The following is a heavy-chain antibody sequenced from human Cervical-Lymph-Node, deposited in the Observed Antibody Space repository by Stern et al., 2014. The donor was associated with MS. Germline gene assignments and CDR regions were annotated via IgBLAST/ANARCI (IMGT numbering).Heavy chain of an antibody. J-gene: IGHJ5*02. D-gene: IGHD7-27*01. Sequence: VQLLESGSEVKKPGASVKVSCKASGYAFMNYGIAWVRQAPGQGLEWMGWISGYNGNTNYAQSVQGRVTLTTDTSTTTAFMELRSLRSADTAVYYCARTNWGHWFDPWGQGTLVTVSS. CDR2: ISGYNGNT. CDR3: ARTNWGHWFDP. V-gene: IGHV1-18*01. CDR1: GYAFMNYG.